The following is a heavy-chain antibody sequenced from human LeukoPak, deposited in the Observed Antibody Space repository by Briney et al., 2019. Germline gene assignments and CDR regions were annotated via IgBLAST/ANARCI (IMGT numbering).Heavy chain of an antibody. D-gene: IGHD6-13*01. J-gene: IGHJ5*02. Sequence: SETLSLTCTVSGGSISSYYWSWIRQPPGKGLEWIGYIYYSGSTNYNPSLKSRVTISVDTSKNQFSLKLSSVTAADTAVYYCARAIKSGYSSSCPRGGWFDPWGQGTLVTVSS. V-gene: IGHV4-59*01. CDR2: IYYSGST. CDR1: GGSISSYY. CDR3: ARAIKSGYSSSCPRGGWFDP.